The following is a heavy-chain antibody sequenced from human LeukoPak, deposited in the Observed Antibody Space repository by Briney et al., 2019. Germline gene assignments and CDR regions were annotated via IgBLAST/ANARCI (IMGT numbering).Heavy chain of an antibody. CDR2: INHSGST. D-gene: IGHD1-1*01. Sequence: PSETLSLTCAVYGXSFSGYYRSWIRQPPGKGLESIGEINHSGSTNYNPSLKSRVTISVDTSKNQLSLKLNSVTAADTAVYYFTRGVLERRRVAFDLWGQGTTVSVSS. V-gene: IGHV4-34*01. CDR3: TRGVLERRRVAFDL. CDR1: GXSFSGYY. J-gene: IGHJ3*01.